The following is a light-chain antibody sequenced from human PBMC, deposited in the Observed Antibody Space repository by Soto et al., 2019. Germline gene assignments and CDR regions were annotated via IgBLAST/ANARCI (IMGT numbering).Light chain of an antibody. V-gene: IGKV1-39*01. CDR1: QTLFTY. Sequence: DIQMTQSPSSLSASVGDRVTITCRASQTLFTYLNCYQHKPGKAPKLLVYDASTLQSRVPSRFSASGSGTDFTLTISNLQPEDFATYYCQQNYITPPFTFGGGTKVE. CDR2: DAS. CDR3: QQNYITPPFT. J-gene: IGKJ4*01.